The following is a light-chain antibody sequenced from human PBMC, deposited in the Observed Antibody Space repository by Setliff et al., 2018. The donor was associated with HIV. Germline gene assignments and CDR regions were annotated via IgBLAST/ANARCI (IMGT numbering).Light chain of an antibody. CDR1: QSVLYSSNNKNS. CDR2: WAS. Sequence: DIVMTQSPDSLAVSLGERATINCKSSQSVLYSSNNKNSLAWYQHKAGQPPKLLIYWASTRESGVPDRFSGSGSGTDFTLTISSLQAEDVAIYYCQQYYNTPTFGQGTRLEIK. CDR3: QQYYNTPT. J-gene: IGKJ5*01. V-gene: IGKV4-1*01.